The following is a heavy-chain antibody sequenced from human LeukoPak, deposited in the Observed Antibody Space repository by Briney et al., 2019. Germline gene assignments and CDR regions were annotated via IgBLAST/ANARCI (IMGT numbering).Heavy chain of an antibody. J-gene: IGHJ4*02. CDR3: ARDSDSSGYCDY. V-gene: IGHV3-30*03. D-gene: IGHD3-22*01. Sequence: GGSLRLSCAASGFTFSSSGMHWVRQAPGKGLEWVALISFDESYQNYADSVKGRFTISRDNAKNSLYLQMNSLRAEDTAVYYCARDSDSSGYCDYWGQGTLVTVSS. CDR1: GFTFSSSG. CDR2: ISFDESYQ.